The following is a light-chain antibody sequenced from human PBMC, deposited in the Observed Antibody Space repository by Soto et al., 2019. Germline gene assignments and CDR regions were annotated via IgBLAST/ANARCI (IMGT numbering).Light chain of an antibody. Sequence: QPVLTQPPSVSGAPGQRVTISCTGSRSNIGADYDVHWYQQIPGTAPKLLIYGNTNRPSGVPDRFSGSKSGTSASLAITGLPAVEVAEYISQSCYTGPSGSWVFGGGTKLTVL. CDR1: RSNIGADYD. V-gene: IGLV1-40*01. J-gene: IGLJ3*02. CDR2: GNT. CDR3: QSCYTGPSGSWV.